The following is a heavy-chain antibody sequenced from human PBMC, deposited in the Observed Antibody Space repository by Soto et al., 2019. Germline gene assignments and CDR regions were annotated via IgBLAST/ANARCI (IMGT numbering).Heavy chain of an antibody. V-gene: IGHV3-23*01. Sequence: LRLSCAASEFTFSSYAMNWVRQAPGKGLEWVSVISGGGGTTYYADSVKGRFRISRDNSKNTLYPQMNSLRVEDTAVYYCAKGKVAYDNSGLQYFYYFPMNVWGQGTTVTVSS. CDR1: EFTFSSYA. J-gene: IGHJ6*02. CDR3: AKGKVAYDNSGLQYFYYFPMNV. D-gene: IGHD3-22*01. CDR2: ISGGGGTT.